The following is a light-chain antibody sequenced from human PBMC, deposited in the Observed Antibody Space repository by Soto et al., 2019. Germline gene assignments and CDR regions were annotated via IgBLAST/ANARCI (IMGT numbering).Light chain of an antibody. CDR2: GAS. CDR3: QHYGSPLT. V-gene: IGKV3-20*01. Sequence: EIVLTQSPGTLSLSPGGRATLSCRASQSVRSSYLAWYQQRPGQAPRLLIFGASFRATGIPDRFSGSGSGTDFILTISRLEPEDFAVYYCQHYGSPLTFGGGTKVEIK. CDR1: QSVRSSY. J-gene: IGKJ4*01.